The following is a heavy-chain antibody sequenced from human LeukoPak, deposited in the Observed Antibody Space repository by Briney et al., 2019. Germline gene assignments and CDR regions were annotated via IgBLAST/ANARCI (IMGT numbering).Heavy chain of an antibody. V-gene: IGHV4-39*07. D-gene: IGHD2-15*01. J-gene: IGHJ5*02. Sequence: PSETLSLTCTVSGGSVSNSNYCWGWIRQPPGKQLEWIGSIDYSGSPLYNPSPKSRVTISVDTSKNQFSLKLSSVTAADTAVYYCARGVRVVAATRIAFMARGFDPWGQGTLVTVPS. CDR2: IDYSGSP. CDR1: GGSVSNSNYC. CDR3: ARGVRVVAATRIAFMARGFDP.